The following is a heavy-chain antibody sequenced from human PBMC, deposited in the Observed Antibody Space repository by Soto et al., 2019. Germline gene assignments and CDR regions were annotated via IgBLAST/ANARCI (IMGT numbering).Heavy chain of an antibody. V-gene: IGHV3-66*01. J-gene: IGHJ6*02. D-gene: IGHD2-2*02. CDR1: GFTVSSNY. CDR2: IYSGSST. CDR3: ARDRNTLYGMDV. Sequence: EVQLVESGGGLVQPGGSLRLSCAASGFTVSSNYMSWFRQAPGKGLEWVSFIYSGSSTYYADSVKGRFTISRDNSKNTLYLQMNSLRAEDTAVYYCARDRNTLYGMDVWGQGTTVTVSS.